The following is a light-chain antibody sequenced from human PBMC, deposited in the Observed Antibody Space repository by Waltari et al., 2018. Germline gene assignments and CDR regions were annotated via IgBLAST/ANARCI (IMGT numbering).Light chain of an antibody. CDR3: AAWDDKLGGRWE. J-gene: IGLJ2*01. CDR2: RNE. CDR1: SSNIGSNV. V-gene: IGLV1-47*01. Sequence: QSVLTQPPSASGTPGQRVTISCSGSSSNIGSNVVNWYQKVPGTTPKLLIYRNEPRPSGVPDRFSGSKSGTSASLAISGLRSEDEADYYCAAWDDKLGGRWEFGGGTKLTVL.